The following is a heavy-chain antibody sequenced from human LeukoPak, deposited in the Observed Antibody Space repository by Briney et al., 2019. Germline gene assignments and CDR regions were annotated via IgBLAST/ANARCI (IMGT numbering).Heavy chain of an antibody. CDR2: ISGSGGST. J-gene: IGHJ3*02. D-gene: IGHD1-26*01. V-gene: IGHV3-23*01. CDR3: AKTRDRESGSYGAFDI. Sequence: GGSLRLSCAGSGFTFSTYAMSWVRQAPGKGLEWVSAISGSGGSTYYADSVKGRFTISRDNSKNTLSLQMNSLRVEDTAVYYCAKTRDRESGSYGAFDIWGQGTMVTVSS. CDR1: GFTFSTYA.